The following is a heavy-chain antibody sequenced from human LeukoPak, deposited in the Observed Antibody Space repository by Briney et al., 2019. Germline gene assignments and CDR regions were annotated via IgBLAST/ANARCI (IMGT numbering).Heavy chain of an antibody. D-gene: IGHD3-9*01. CDR2: IDPSDSYT. J-gene: IGHJ5*02. Sequence: GESLKISCKGSGYSFTSYWISWVRQMPGKGLEWMGRIDPSDSYTNYSPSFQGHVTISADKSISTAYLQWSSLKASDTAMYYCARHPQGYYDILTGYSNNWFAPGGQGPLVTVSS. V-gene: IGHV5-10-1*01. CDR1: GYSFTSYW. CDR3: ARHPQGYYDILTGYSNNWFAP.